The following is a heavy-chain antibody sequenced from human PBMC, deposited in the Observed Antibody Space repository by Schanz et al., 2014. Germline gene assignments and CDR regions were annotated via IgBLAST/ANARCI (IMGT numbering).Heavy chain of an antibody. CDR2: IRYDGRNK. J-gene: IGHJ4*02. V-gene: IGHV3-33*03. CDR1: VFTFISYD. D-gene: IGHD3-3*02. CDR3: AQTRGTFMVPIVN. Sequence: SCVASVFTFISYDIHWVRQAPGKGLEWVAVIRYDGRNKNFVESVKGRFTISRDNARNSLYLQLYRLRVEDSGVYFCAQTRGTFMVPIVNWGPGVRXVDSS.